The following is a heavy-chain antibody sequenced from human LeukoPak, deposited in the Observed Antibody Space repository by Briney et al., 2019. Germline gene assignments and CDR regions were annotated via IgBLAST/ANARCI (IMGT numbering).Heavy chain of an antibody. CDR2: IRSKTKNYAT. Sequence: GGSLRLSCAASGFTFSGSAMHWGRQASGKGLEWGGQIRSKTKNYATTYAASVKGRFTISRDESKNTAYLQMNSLKNEDTAVYYCTRWAENDAFDIWGQGTMVTVSS. CDR1: GFTFSGSA. V-gene: IGHV3-73*01. J-gene: IGHJ3*02. CDR3: TRWAENDAFDI.